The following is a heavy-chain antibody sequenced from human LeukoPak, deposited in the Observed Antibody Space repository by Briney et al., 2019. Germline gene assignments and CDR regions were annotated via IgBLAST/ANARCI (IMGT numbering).Heavy chain of an antibody. CDR3: ARDQSSGWYLRWFDP. D-gene: IGHD6-19*01. CDR1: GFTFSSYS. V-gene: IGHV3-21*01. J-gene: IGHJ5*02. Sequence: GGSLRLSCAASGFTFSSYSMNWVRQAPGKGLEWVSSISSSSSYIYYADSVKGRFTISRDNAKNSLYLQMNSLRAEDTAVYYCARDQSSGWYLRWFDPWGQGTLVTVSS. CDR2: ISSSSSYI.